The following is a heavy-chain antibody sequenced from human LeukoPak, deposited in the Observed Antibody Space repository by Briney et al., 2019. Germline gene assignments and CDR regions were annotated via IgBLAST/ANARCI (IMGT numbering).Heavy chain of an antibody. V-gene: IGHV3-9*01. D-gene: IGHD6-19*01. CDR1: GFTFDDYA. Sequence: PGGSLRLSCAASGFTFDDYAMHWVRQAPGKGLEWVSGISWNSGSIGYADSVKGRFTISRDNAKNSLYLQMNSLRAEDTALYYCAKDNRAGFYYYYSMDVWGQGTTVTVSS. CDR3: AKDNRAGFYYYYSMDV. J-gene: IGHJ6*02. CDR2: ISWNSGSI.